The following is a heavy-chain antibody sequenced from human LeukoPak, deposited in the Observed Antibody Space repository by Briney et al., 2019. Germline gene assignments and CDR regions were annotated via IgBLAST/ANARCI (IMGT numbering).Heavy chain of an antibody. CDR3: AREGILTGWAFDV. Sequence: SETLSLTCTVSGGSISSYYWSWTRQPAGKGLEWIGRIYTSGSTNYNPSLKSRVTMSVDTSKNQFSLKLSSVTAADTAVYYCAREGILTGWAFDVWGQGTMVTVSS. CDR2: IYTSGST. V-gene: IGHV4-4*07. CDR1: GGSISSYY. J-gene: IGHJ3*01. D-gene: IGHD5-24*01.